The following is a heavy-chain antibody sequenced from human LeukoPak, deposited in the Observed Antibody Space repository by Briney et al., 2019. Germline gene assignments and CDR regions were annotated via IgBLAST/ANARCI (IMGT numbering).Heavy chain of an antibody. CDR2: INHSGST. D-gene: IGHD6-19*01. CDR1: GGSFSGYY. V-gene: IGHV4-34*01. Sequence: SETLSPTCTVYGGSFSGYYWSWIRQPPGKGLEWIGEINHSGSTNYNPSLKGRVTISVDTSKNQFSLKLSSVTAADTAVYYCARDPWGIAVADDYWGQGTLVTVSS. J-gene: IGHJ4*02. CDR3: ARDPWGIAVADDY.